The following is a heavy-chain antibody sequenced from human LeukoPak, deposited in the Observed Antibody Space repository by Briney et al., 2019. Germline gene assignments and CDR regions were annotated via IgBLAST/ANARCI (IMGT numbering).Heavy chain of an antibody. CDR1: GFTFSSYS. D-gene: IGHD3-22*01. J-gene: IGHJ4*02. V-gene: IGHV3-21*01. CDR3: ARDRHDSSGFRGDY. Sequence: GGSLRLSCTASGFTFSSYSMNWVRQAPGKGLEWVSSISSSSSYIYYADSVKGRFTISRDNSNNTLYLQMNSLRAEDTAVYYCARDRHDSSGFRGDYWGQGTLVTVSS. CDR2: ISSSSSYI.